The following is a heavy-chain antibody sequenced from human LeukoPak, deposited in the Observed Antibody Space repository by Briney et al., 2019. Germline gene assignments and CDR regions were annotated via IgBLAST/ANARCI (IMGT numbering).Heavy chain of an antibody. CDR2: ISGSGGTT. Sequence: PGGSLRLSCAGAGFTFSRYGMNWVRQAPGKGLELVSTISGSGGTTYFSDSVKGRFIIARHNSKNTMNLQMSGQRAEDTALYYCAKRSEFNYFDYWGRGTLVTVSS. J-gene: IGHJ4*02. CDR3: AKRSEFNYFDY. CDR1: GFTFSRYG. V-gene: IGHV3-23*01.